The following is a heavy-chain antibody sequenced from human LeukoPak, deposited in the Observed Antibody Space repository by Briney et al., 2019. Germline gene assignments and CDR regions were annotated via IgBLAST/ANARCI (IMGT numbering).Heavy chain of an antibody. V-gene: IGHV4-59*02. CDR3: ARGGSYSPWDY. D-gene: IGHD1-26*01. CDR1: AGSVSNYY. Sequence: SETLSLTCTVSAGSVSNYYWSWIRQPPGKGLEWIGYIYYSGSTNYNPSLKSRVTISVDTSKNQFSLKLSSVTAADTAVYYCARGGSYSPWDYWGQGTLVTVSS. J-gene: IGHJ4*02. CDR2: IYYSGST.